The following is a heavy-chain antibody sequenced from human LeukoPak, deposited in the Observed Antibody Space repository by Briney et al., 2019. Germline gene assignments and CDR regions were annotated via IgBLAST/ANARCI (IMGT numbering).Heavy chain of an antibody. J-gene: IGHJ6*03. Sequence: APVKVSCKASGGTFSSYAISWVRQAPGQGLEWMGGIIPIFGTANYAQKLQGRVTMTTDTSTSTAYMELRSLRSDDTAVYYCARGGYSSGWYRDYYYYMDVWGKGTTVTVSS. CDR2: IIPIFGTA. V-gene: IGHV1-69*05. D-gene: IGHD6-19*01. CDR1: GGTFSSYA. CDR3: ARGGYSSGWYRDYYYYMDV.